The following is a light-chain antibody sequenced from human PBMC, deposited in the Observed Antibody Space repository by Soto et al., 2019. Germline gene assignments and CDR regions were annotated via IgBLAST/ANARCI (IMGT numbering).Light chain of an antibody. CDR1: QSVSSSY. V-gene: IGKV3-20*01. CDR3: QQSGSSTWT. CDR2: GAS. J-gene: IGKJ1*01. Sequence: EIVLTQSPGTLSLSQGERATLSCRASQSVSSSYLSWYQKKPGQAPRILIYGASSRATGIPDRFSGSVSGTDFNLTIRRLETEDCAVYDCQQSGSSTWTFCPGTKVDIK.